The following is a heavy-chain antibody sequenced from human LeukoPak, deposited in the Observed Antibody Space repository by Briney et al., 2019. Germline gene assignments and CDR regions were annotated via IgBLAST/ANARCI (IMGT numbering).Heavy chain of an antibody. D-gene: IGHD1-1*01. CDR1: GGSISSGGYY. J-gene: IGHJ4*02. CDR3: ARVGTGTSFDY. V-gene: IGHV4-31*03. Sequence: SETLSLTCTVSGGSISSGGYYWSWIRQHPGKGLEWIGYIYYSGSTYYNPSLKSRVTISVATSKNQFSLKLSSVTAADTAVYYCARVGTGTSFDYWGQGTLVTVSS. CDR2: IYYSGST.